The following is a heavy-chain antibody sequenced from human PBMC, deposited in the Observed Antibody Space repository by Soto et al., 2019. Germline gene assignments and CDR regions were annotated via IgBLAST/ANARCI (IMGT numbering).Heavy chain of an antibody. Sequence: QVQLVESGGGVVQPGRSLRLSCAASGLTFSSYGMHWVRQAPGKGLEWVAVIWYDGSNKYYADSVKGRFTISRDNPKNTLYLQMNSLRAEDVVVYYCARESILGYWDYWGQGTLVNVSS. CDR3: ARESILGYWDY. CDR1: GLTFSSYG. J-gene: IGHJ4*02. V-gene: IGHV3-33*01. CDR2: IWYDGSNK. D-gene: IGHD6-13*01.